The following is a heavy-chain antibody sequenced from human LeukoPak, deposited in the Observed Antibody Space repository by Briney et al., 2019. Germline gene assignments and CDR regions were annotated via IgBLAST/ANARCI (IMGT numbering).Heavy chain of an antibody. CDR2: LSSSSSSFI. CDR1: EFTFSTYH. D-gene: IGHD3-10*01. Sequence: PGGSPRLSRAASEFTFSTYHMHWVREAPGKGLEWVSALSSSSSSFIYYADSVKGRFTISRDNAKNSLYLQMNSLRAEDTAVYYCARGTYWSPLDFDYWGQGTLVTVSS. CDR3: ARGTYWSPLDFDY. J-gene: IGHJ4*02. V-gene: IGHV3-21*01.